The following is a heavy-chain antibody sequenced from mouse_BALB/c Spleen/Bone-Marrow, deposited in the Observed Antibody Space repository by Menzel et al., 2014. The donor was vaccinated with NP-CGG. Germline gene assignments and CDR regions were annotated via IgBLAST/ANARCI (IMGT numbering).Heavy chain of an antibody. J-gene: IGHJ2*01. CDR3: ARAKDYGSKDY. V-gene: IGHV1-7*01. D-gene: IGHD1-1*01. CDR1: GYTFTSSW. Sequence: VQVVESGAELAKPGASVKMSCTASGYTFTSSWMHWVKQRPGQGLEWIGYINPSTGYTEYNQKFKDKAALTADKSSSTADMQLSSRTSEDAAVYYCARAKDYGSKDYWGQGTTLTVSS. CDR2: INPSTGYT.